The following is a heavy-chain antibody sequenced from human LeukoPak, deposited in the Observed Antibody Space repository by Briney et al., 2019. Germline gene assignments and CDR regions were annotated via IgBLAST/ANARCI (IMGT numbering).Heavy chain of an antibody. Sequence: PSETLSLTCTVSGGSISSGGYYWSWIRQHPGKGLEWIGYIYYSGSTYYNPSLKSRVTLSVDTSKNQFSLKLSSVTAADTAVYYCARDTLRSGYVTTFDYWGQGTLVTVSS. CDR3: ARDTLRSGYVTTFDY. CDR1: GGSISSGGYY. V-gene: IGHV4-31*03. CDR2: IYYSGST. J-gene: IGHJ4*02. D-gene: IGHD5-12*01.